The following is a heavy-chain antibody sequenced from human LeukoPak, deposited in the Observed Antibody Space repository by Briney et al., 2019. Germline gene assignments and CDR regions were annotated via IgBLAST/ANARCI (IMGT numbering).Heavy chain of an antibody. Sequence: SETLSLTCTVSGGSISSSSYYWGWIRQPPGKGLEWIGSIYYSGSTYYNPSLKSRVTISVDTSKNQFSLKLSSVTAADTAVYYCARHDYYGSGSYEGDYFDYWGQGTLVTVSS. CDR1: GGSISSSSYY. CDR2: IYYSGST. CDR3: ARHDYYGSGSYEGDYFDY. J-gene: IGHJ4*02. V-gene: IGHV4-39*01. D-gene: IGHD3-10*01.